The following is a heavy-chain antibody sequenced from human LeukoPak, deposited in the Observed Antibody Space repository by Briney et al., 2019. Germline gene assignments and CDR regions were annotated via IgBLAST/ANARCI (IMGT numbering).Heavy chain of an antibody. J-gene: IGHJ4*02. CDR1: GFTFNSSG. D-gene: IGHD4-17*01. CDR3: AKGQRFYGEYYFDY. CDR2: IRYGGTNT. Sequence: GGSLRLSCAASGFTFNSSGMHWVRQAPGKGLEWVAFIRYGGTNTYYADSVKGRFTISRDNSKNTLYLQMNSLRAEDTAVYYCAKGQRFYGEYYFDYWGQGTLVTVSS. V-gene: IGHV3-30*02.